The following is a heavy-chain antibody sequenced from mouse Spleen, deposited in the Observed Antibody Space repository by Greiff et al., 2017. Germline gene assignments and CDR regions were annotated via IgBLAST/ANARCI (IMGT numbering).Heavy chain of an antibody. J-gene: IGHJ3*01. CDR3: ARSGEGLPPFAY. V-gene: IGHV1-82*01. D-gene: IGHD2-2*01. Sequence: LQESGPELVKPGASVKISCKASGYAFSSSWMNWVKQRPGKGLEWIGRIYPGDGDTNYNGKFKGKATLTADKSSSTAYMQLSSLTSEDSAVYFCARSGEGLPPFAYWGQGTLVTVSA. CDR1: GYAFSSSW. CDR2: IYPGDGDT.